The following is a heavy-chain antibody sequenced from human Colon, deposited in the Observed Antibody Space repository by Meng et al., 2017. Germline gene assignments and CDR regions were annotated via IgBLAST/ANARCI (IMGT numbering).Heavy chain of an antibody. J-gene: IGHJ4*02. CDR1: GFTLSSNYA. V-gene: IGHV3-23*01. D-gene: IGHD3-3*01. CDR3: AKGSGGEWFLDN. Sequence: GESLKISCAASGFTLSSNYAMTWVRQAPGKGLEWVSGIRRDGSTISADAVKGRLTLSRDDSKNALYLYMNSLRDDDTAIYYCAKGSGGEWFLDNWGRGTLVTVSS. CDR2: IRRDGST.